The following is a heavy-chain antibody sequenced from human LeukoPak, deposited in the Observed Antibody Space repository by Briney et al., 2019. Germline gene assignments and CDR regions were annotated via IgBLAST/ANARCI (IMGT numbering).Heavy chain of an antibody. CDR2: ISGSGGST. D-gene: IGHD5-18*01. CDR3: AKVDTAMDEFDY. CDR1: GFTFSSYA. V-gene: IGHV3-23*01. J-gene: IGHJ4*02. Sequence: GGSLRLSCAASGFTFSSYAMSWVSQAPGKGLEWVSAISGSGGSTYYADSVKGRFTISRDNSKNTLYLQMNSLRAEDTAVYYCAKVDTAMDEFDYWGQGTLVTVSS.